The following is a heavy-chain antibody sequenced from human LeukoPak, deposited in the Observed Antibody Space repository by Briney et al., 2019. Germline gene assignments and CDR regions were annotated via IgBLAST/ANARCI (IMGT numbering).Heavy chain of an antibody. V-gene: IGHV3-23*01. Sequence: GGSLRLSCAASGFTFSSFAMTWVRQAPGKGLEWLLLLGNDGDTYYADSVRGRFTISRDNSKDTLYLQMNSLRAEDTAVYYCAKEGPTGRYYYYGMDVWGQGTTVTVSS. J-gene: IGHJ6*02. CDR1: GFTFSSFA. CDR2: LGNDGDT. CDR3: AKEGPTGRYYYYGMDV.